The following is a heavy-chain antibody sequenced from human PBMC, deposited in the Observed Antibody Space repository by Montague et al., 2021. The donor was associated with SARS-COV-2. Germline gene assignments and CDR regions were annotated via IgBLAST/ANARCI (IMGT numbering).Heavy chain of an antibody. Sequence: SETLSLTCTVSGGSISRYYWNWIRQPPGKGLEWIAYIYYSGSTNXXPSLKSRVTISVDTSKNQFSLKLSSVTAADTAVYYRARSRENYNILTGYPYYFDYWGQGTLVTVSS. CDR2: IYYSGST. V-gene: IGHV4-59*01. D-gene: IGHD3-9*01. J-gene: IGHJ4*02. CDR1: GGSISRYY. CDR3: ARSRENYNILTGYPYYFDY.